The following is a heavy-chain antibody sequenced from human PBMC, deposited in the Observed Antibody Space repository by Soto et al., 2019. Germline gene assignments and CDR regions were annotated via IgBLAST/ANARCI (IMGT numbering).Heavy chain of an antibody. CDR2: MNPNSGNT. CDR1: GYTFTKYD. V-gene: IGHV1-8*01. CDR3: LGPWNKQ. D-gene: IGHD7-27*01. Sequence: QVQLVQSGAEVKKPGASVKVSCKASGYTFTKYDINWVRQATGQGLEWMGWMNPNSGNTGYAQKFQRRPPITRHTPISTAYMELISRRSEDTSVYYCLGPWNKQWGQGTLVTVSS. J-gene: IGHJ4*02.